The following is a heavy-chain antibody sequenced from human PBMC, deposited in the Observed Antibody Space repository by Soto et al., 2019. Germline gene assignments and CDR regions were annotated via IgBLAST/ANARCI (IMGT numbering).Heavy chain of an antibody. CDR2: ISYDGSNK. CDR1: GFTFSGYG. CDR3: AKDSTSGRYSPADY. D-gene: IGHD1-26*01. Sequence: GSLRLSCAASGFTFSGYGMHWVRQAPGKGLEWVAVISYDGSNKYYADSVKGRFTISRDNSKNPLYLHMNSLRHEDTAVYYCAKDSTSGRYSPADYWGRGTQVTVSS. J-gene: IGHJ4*02. V-gene: IGHV3-30*18.